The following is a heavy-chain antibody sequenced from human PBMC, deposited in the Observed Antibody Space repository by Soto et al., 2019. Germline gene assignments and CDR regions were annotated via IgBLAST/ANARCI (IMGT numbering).Heavy chain of an antibody. J-gene: IGHJ4*02. V-gene: IGHV4-61*08. CDR2: IYYAGTT. CDR1: GGSISSGDYY. CDR3: ARLGGYYQALDS. D-gene: IGHD3-22*01. Sequence: SETLSLTCTVSGGSISSGDYYWSWTRQPPGKGLERIGYIYYAGTTTYNPSLKSRVTISLDTSKNQFSMKLDSVTAADTAVYYCARLGGYYQALDSWGQGTLVTVSS.